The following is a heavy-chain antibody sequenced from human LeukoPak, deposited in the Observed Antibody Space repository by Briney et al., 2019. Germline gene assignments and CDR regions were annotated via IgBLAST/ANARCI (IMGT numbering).Heavy chain of an antibody. CDR1: GGSFSGYY. CDR3: ATGFVPAAHDY. Sequence: PSETLSLTGAGYGGSFSGYYWSRIRHAQGKGLEWIGEINHSGSTNYNPSLDSRVTISVDTSKNQCSLKLSSVTAADTAVYYCATGFVPAAHDYWGQGTLVTVSS. J-gene: IGHJ4*02. D-gene: IGHD2-2*01. CDR2: INHSGST. V-gene: IGHV4-34*01.